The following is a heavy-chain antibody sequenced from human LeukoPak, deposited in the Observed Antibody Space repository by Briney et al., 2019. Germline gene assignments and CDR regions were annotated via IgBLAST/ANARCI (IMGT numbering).Heavy chain of an antibody. CDR2: IYYSGST. CDR1: GGSSSSSSYY. Sequence: SETLSLTCTVSGGSSSSSSYYWGWIRQPPGKGLEWIGSIYYSGSTYYNPSLKSRVTISVDTSRNQFSLRLTSVTAADTAVYYCARDRPMGFGESPTSGAAFDIWGQGTMVTVSS. J-gene: IGHJ3*02. D-gene: IGHD3-10*01. V-gene: IGHV4-39*07. CDR3: ARDRPMGFGESPTSGAAFDI.